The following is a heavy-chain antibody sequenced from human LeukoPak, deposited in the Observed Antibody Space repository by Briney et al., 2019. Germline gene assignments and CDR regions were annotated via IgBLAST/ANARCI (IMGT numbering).Heavy chain of an antibody. CDR2: INPNSGGT. V-gene: IGHV1-2*02. CDR3: AVGKGIHTIRFDP. CDR1: GYDYY. J-gene: IGHJ5*02. D-gene: IGHD3-10*01. Sequence: ASVKVSCKTSGYDYYMHWVRQAPGQGLEWMGWINPNSGGTNYAQKFQGRVTMTRDTSISTAYMELSRLRSDDTAVYYCAVGKGIHTIRFDPWGQGTLVTVSS.